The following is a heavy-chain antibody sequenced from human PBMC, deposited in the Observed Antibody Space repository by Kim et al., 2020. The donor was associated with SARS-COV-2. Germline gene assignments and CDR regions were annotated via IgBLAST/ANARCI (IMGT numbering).Heavy chain of an antibody. V-gene: IGHV3-30*18. Sequence: GSLRLSCAASGFTFSSYGMHWVRQAPGKGLEWVAVISYDGSNKYYADSVKGRFTISRDNSKNTLYLQMNSLRAEDTAVYYCAKDQEWVRGVIAHDYWGQGTLVTVSS. CDR3: AKDQEWVRGVIAHDY. D-gene: IGHD3-10*01. J-gene: IGHJ4*02. CDR1: GFTFSSYG. CDR2: ISYDGSNK.